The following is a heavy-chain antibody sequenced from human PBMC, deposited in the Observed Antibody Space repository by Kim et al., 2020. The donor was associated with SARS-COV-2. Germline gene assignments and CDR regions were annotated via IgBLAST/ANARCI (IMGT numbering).Heavy chain of an antibody. D-gene: IGHD4-17*01. V-gene: IGHV3-7*01. CDR3: ARDYGRSFDL. Sequence: VASGRGRLTMSRDNAKKSLSLQMNNLRGEDTAVYYCARDYGRSFDLWGQGTLVTVSS. J-gene: IGHJ4*02.